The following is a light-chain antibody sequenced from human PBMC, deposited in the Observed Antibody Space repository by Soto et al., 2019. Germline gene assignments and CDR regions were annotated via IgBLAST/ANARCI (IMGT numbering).Light chain of an antibody. J-gene: IGKJ4*01. CDR1: QGVSRK. Sequence: DIVMTQSPATLSVAPGERVTFSCRASQGVSRKLAWYQHKPGQSPRLLLSGASTGATGIPARFSGSRSGTEFTLNISSLQSEACAIYYCQQYHTWPITFGGGTKVEIK. CDR3: QQYHTWPIT. CDR2: GAS. V-gene: IGKV3-15*01.